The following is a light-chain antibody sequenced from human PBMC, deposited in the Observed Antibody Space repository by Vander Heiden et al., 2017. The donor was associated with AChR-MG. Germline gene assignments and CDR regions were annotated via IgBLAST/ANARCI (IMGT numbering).Light chain of an antibody. CDR2: WAS. CDR3: QQYYSTPLFT. Sequence: DIVMTQSPDSLAVSLGERATINCKSSQSVLYSSNHKNYLAWYQQTPGQPPKLLIYWASTRESGVPDRFSGSGSGTDFTLTISSLQAEDVAVYYCQQYYSTPLFTFGPGTKVDIK. V-gene: IGKV4-1*01. CDR1: QSVLYSSNHKNY. J-gene: IGKJ3*01.